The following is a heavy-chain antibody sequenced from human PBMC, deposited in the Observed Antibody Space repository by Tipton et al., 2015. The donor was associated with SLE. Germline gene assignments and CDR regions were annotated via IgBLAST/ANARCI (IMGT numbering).Heavy chain of an antibody. D-gene: IGHD6-19*01. CDR1: GDSLSSSY. CDR2: LDDSGNT. Sequence: TLSLTCIVSGDSLSSSYWSWIRQPPGKGLEWIGSLDDSGNTNYNPSLRSRVTMSIDTSKSQFSLKLSSVTAADTAVFYCAKGSGWYKDWGQGMLVTVSS. V-gene: IGHV4-59*01. CDR3: AKGSGWYKD. J-gene: IGHJ4*02.